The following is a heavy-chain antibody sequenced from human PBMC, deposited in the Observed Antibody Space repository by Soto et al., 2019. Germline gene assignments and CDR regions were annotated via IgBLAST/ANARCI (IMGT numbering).Heavy chain of an antibody. V-gene: IGHV4-59*01. CDR2: IYYSGST. CDR3: ARESGGRCSSTSCYAIWFDP. Sequence: SETLSLTCTVSGGSISSYYWSWIRQPPGKGLEWIGYIYYSGSTNYNPSLKSRVTISVDTSKNQFSLKLTSFTATDTAVYYCARESGGRCSSTSCYAIWFDPWGQGTLVTVSS. J-gene: IGHJ5*02. CDR1: GGSISSYY. D-gene: IGHD2-2*01.